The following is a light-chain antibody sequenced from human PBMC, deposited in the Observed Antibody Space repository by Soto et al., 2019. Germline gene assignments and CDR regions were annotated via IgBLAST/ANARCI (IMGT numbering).Light chain of an antibody. CDR1: QGIRNF. J-gene: IGKJ3*01. Sequence: DIQMTQSPTSLSASVGDRVTITCRASQGIRNFVAWYQQKPGKAPKLLIYAASTLQSGVPSRFSGSGSGTDFTLIINSLQPEDVPTYSCQKYSSVPVFGPGTKAEIK. CDR2: AAS. CDR3: QKYSSVPV. V-gene: IGKV1-27*01.